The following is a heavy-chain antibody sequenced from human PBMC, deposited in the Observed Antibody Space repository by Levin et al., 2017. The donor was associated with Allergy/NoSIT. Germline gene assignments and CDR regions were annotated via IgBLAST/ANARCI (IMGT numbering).Heavy chain of an antibody. CDR3: AKVGICSGGSCYSVPDY. J-gene: IGHJ4*02. D-gene: IGHD2-15*01. V-gene: IGHV3-23*01. CDR2: ISGSGGST. Sequence: GESLKISCAASGFTFSSYAMSWVRQAPGKGLEWVSAISGSGGSTYYADSVKGRFTISRDNSKNTLYLQMNSLRAEDTAVYYCAKVGICSGGSCYSVPDYWGQGTLVTVSS. CDR1: GFTFSSYA.